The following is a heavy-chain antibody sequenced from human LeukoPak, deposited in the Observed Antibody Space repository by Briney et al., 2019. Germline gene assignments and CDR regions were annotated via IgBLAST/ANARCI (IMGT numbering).Heavy chain of an antibody. CDR2: ISDNGSNK. CDR3: AKGGTTLTLHFDY. D-gene: IGHD4-17*01. CDR1: GFTFSTFG. J-gene: IGHJ4*02. V-gene: IGHV3-30*18. Sequence: GGSLRLSCAASGFTFSTFGMHWVRQAPGKGLEWVAVISDNGSNKYSADSVKGRFTISRDNSKNTLYLQMNSLRADDTAVYYCAKGGTTLTLHFDYWGQGTLVTVSS.